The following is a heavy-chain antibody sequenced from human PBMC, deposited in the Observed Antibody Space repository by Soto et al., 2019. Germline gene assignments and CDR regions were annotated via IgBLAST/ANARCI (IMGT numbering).Heavy chain of an antibody. Sequence: SETLSLTCAVSGGSINSINWWSWVRQPPGKGLEWIGEIYHGGNTNYNPSLRSRVTISVDESKNQFSLKLSSVTAADTAVYYCAKEMSLRFLEWFGPKRTLDLDVWGQGTTVTVSS. CDR1: GGSINSINW. CDR3: AKEMSLRFLEWFGPKRTLDLDV. V-gene: IGHV4-4*02. D-gene: IGHD3-3*01. CDR2: IYHGGNT. J-gene: IGHJ6*02.